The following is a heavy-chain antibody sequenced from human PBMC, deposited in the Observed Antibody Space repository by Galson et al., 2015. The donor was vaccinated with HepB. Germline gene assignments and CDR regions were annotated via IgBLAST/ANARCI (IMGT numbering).Heavy chain of an antibody. CDR2: IRSKAYGGTT. J-gene: IGHJ3*02. Sequence: SLRLSCASSGFTFGDYAMNWFRQAPGKGLERVGFIRSKAYGGTTEYAASVKDRFTISRDDSKNIAYLQMSSLKTEDTAVYYCSRDRWYHAFDMWGQGTMVTVSS. D-gene: IGHD1-14*01. CDR1: GFTFGDYA. V-gene: IGHV3-49*03. CDR3: SRDRWYHAFDM.